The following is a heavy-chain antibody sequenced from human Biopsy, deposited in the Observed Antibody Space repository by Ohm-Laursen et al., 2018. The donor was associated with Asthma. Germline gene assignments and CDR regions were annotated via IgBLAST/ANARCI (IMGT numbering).Heavy chain of an antibody. Sequence: RESLKISCKASGYIFPSYWIGWVRQMPGKGLEWMGIIFPGDSDTIYSPSFQGQVTISADKSISTAYLQWSSLKASDTAIYYCARLAYGSGSFFDFWGQGTLVTVAS. CDR3: ARLAYGSGSFFDF. D-gene: IGHD3-10*01. CDR1: GYIFPSYW. CDR2: IFPGDSDT. J-gene: IGHJ4*02. V-gene: IGHV5-51*01.